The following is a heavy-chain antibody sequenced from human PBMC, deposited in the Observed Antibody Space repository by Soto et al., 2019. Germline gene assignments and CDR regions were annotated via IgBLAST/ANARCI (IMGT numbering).Heavy chain of an antibody. J-gene: IGHJ6*02. CDR1: GGTFGSYA. CDR2: IISIPGTA. D-gene: IGHD2-2*01. V-gene: IGHV1-69*01. CDR3: ARSQGSSTSLEIYYYYYYGMDV. Sequence: QVRLVQSGAEVKKPGSSVKVSCKASGGTFGSYAISWVRQAPGQGREWMGGIISIPGTANYAQKFQGRVTIAADESTSTAYMELSSLRSEYTAVYYCARSQGSSTSLEIYYYYYYGMDVWGQGTTVTVSS.